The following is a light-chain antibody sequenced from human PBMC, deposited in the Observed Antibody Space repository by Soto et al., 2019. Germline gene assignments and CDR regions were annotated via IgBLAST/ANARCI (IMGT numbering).Light chain of an antibody. Sequence: EIILTQFPATLSLSPGERATLSCRASQSVDSYLAWYQQKPGQAPRLLIYGASNRATGIPTRFSGSGSGTDFTLIISSLEPEDFDVYYCQQRANWHLTFGGGTKVDI. CDR2: GAS. J-gene: IGKJ4*01. CDR3: QQRANWHLT. CDR1: QSVDSY. V-gene: IGKV3-11*01.